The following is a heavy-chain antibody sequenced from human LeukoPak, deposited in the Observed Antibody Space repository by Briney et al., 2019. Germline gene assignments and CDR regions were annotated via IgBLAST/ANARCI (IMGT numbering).Heavy chain of an antibody. V-gene: IGHV4-4*07. Sequence: SETLSLTCTVSGGSISRYFWTWIRQPAGKGLEWIGRIYCSGSTNYNPSLNSRVTMSIDTTKKQFSLLVSSVTAADTAVYYCARKLPGYSGDDSAIDYWRLGTLVTVSS. CDR3: ARKLPGYSGDDSAIDY. D-gene: IGHD5-12*01. CDR1: GGSISRYF. CDR2: IYCSGST. J-gene: IGHJ4*02.